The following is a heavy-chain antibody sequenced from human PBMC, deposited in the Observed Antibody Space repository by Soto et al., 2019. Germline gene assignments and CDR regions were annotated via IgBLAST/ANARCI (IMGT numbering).Heavy chain of an antibody. V-gene: IGHV4-31*03. CDR1: GGSISSGGYY. D-gene: IGHD1-26*01. Sequence: QVQLQESGPGLVKPSQTLSLTCSVSGGSISSGGYYWSWIRQHPEKGLEWIGYIDYSGSTNYNPSLKSRVIISVDTSSNRFSLDLRSVTAADTAIYYCARHSASWQGFDYWGQGTLVTVSS. CDR3: ARHSASWQGFDY. J-gene: IGHJ4*02. CDR2: IDYSGST.